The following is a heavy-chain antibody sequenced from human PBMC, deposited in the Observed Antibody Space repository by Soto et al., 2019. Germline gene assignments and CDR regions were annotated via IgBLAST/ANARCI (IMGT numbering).Heavy chain of an antibody. V-gene: IGHV4-61*08. CDR1: GCSISSGGYY. CDR2: IYDSGST. D-gene: IGHD3-22*01. CDR3: ARGTSSSYYGYYGMGV. Sequence: SETLSLTCTVSGCSISSGGYYWSWIRQHPGKGLEWIGYIYDSGSTNYNPSLKSRVTISVDTSKNQFSLKLSSVTAADTAVYYCARGTSSSYYGYYGMGVWGQGTTVTVSS. J-gene: IGHJ6*02.